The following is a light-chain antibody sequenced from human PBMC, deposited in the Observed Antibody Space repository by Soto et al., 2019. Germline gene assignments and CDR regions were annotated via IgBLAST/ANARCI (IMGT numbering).Light chain of an antibody. Sequence: AIQMTQSPLSLSASVGDIVTISCRASQGIRNELGWYQQKPGKAPKLLIYGASTLQSGVPSRFSGSGSGTDFTLSISSLQPEDSATYYCLQDNSYPRTFGPGTKVEIK. CDR1: QGIRNE. CDR2: GAS. J-gene: IGKJ1*01. V-gene: IGKV1-6*01. CDR3: LQDNSYPRT.